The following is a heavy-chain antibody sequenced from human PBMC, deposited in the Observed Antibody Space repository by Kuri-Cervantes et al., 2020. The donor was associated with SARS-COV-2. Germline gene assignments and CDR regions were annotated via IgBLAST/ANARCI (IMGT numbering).Heavy chain of an antibody. J-gene: IGHJ3*02. CDR1: GYRFTSHG. CDR2: IYPGDSDM. V-gene: IGHV5-51*01. CDR3: ARRLGSYYSDAFDM. D-gene: IGHD3-10*01. Sequence: GESLKISCQGSGYRFTSHGIGWVRQMPGKGLEWMGIIYPGDSDMRYSPSFQGQVTISADKSINTAYLQWSSLKASDTAVYYCARRLGSYYSDAFDMWGQGTMVTVSS.